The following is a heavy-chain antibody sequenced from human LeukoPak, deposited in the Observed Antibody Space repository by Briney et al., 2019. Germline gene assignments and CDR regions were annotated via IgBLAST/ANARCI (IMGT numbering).Heavy chain of an antibody. J-gene: IGHJ4*02. Sequence: PSETLSLTCTVSGYSISSGYYCGWIRQPPGEGLEWIGSIYHSGSTYYNPSLKSRVTISVDTSKNQFSLKLSSVTAADTAVYYCARVLACYDSSGYYQSSWGQGTLVTVSS. CDR1: GYSISSGYY. D-gene: IGHD3-22*01. CDR3: ARVLACYDSSGYYQSS. V-gene: IGHV4-38-2*02. CDR2: IYHSGST.